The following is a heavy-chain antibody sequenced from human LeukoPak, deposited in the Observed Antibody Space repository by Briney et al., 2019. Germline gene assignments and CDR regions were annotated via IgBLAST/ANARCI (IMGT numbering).Heavy chain of an antibody. CDR1: GFTVSSNY. D-gene: IGHD6-13*01. CDR3: ARDRIAAAGTFGY. J-gene: IGHJ4*02. Sequence: GGSLRLSCAASGFTVSSNYMSWVGQAPGKGLEWVSVIYSGGSTYYADSVKGRFTISRDNSKNTLYLQMNSLRAEDTAVYYCARDRIAAAGTFGYWGQGTLVTVSS. CDR2: IYSGGST. V-gene: IGHV3-53*01.